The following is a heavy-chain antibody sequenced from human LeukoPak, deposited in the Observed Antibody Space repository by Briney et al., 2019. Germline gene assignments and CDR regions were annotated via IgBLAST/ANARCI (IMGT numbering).Heavy chain of an antibody. Sequence: GESLKISCKGSGYTFSRYWIGWVRQMPGKGLEWMGIIYPGDSDTRYSPSFQGQVTISADKSISTAYLQWSSLKASDTAMYYCARRKARQGGPVVDYWGQGTLVTVSS. D-gene: IGHD6-6*01. CDR3: ARRKARQGGPVVDY. CDR1: GYTFSRYW. V-gene: IGHV5-51*01. CDR2: IYPGDSDT. J-gene: IGHJ4*02.